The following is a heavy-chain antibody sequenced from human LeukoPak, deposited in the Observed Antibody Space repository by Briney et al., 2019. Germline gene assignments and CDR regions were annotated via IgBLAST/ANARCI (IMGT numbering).Heavy chain of an antibody. CDR2: INHSGST. CDR3: ARHWVVVRYMDV. D-gene: IGHD2-15*01. CDR1: GGSFSGYY. V-gene: IGHV4-34*01. J-gene: IGHJ6*03. Sequence: SETLSLTCAVYGGSFSGYYWSWIRQPPGKGLEWIGEINHSGSTNYNPSLKSRVTISVDTSKNQFSLKLSSATAADTAVYYCARHWVVVRYMDVWGKGTTVTISS.